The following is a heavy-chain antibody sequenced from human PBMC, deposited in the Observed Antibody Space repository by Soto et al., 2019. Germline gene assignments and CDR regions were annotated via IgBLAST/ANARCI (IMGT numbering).Heavy chain of an antibody. D-gene: IGHD1-26*01. CDR3: ATHTSGSRNGPHT. V-gene: IGHV4-39*01. Sequence: SETLSLTCTFSGGSIKNTGANLGWVRQPPGKGLEWIGSVYYTGTTYYNPSLQSRVTISIDTSKNQYSLSVNSVAAADTAVYYCATHTSGSRNGPHTWGQGTLVTSPQ. CDR2: VYYTGTT. J-gene: IGHJ5*02. CDR1: GGSIKNTGAN.